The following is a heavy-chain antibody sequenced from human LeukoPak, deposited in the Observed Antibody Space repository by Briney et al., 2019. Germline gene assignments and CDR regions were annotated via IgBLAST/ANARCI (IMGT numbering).Heavy chain of an antibody. V-gene: IGHV4-61*02. Sequence: SETLSLTCTVSGGSISSGSYYWSWIRQPAGKGLEWIGRIYTSGSTNYNPSLKSRVTISVDTSKNQFSLKLSSVTAADTAVYYCARGAMVRGVILLDYWGQGTLVTVSS. J-gene: IGHJ4*02. CDR3: ARGAMVRGVILLDY. CDR2: IYTSGST. D-gene: IGHD3-10*01. CDR1: GGSISSGSYY.